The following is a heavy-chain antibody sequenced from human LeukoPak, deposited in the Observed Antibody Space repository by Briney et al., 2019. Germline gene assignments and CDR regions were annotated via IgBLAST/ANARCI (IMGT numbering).Heavy chain of an antibody. Sequence: ASVKVSXKASGYTFTGYYMHWVRQAPGQGLEWMGWINPNSGGTNYAQKFQGRVTMTRGTSISTAYMELSRLRSDDTAVYYCARVNPTTSYYDFWSGYYEIDYWGQGTLVTVSS. CDR2: INPNSGGT. CDR3: ARVNPTTSYYDFWSGYYEIDY. V-gene: IGHV1-2*02. J-gene: IGHJ4*02. CDR1: GYTFTGYY. D-gene: IGHD3-3*01.